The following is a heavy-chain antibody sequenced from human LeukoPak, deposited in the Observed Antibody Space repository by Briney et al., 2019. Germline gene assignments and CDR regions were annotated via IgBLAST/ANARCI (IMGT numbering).Heavy chain of an antibody. V-gene: IGHV3-30-3*01. CDR2: ISYDGSNK. J-gene: IGHJ3*02. Sequence: GGSLRLSCAASGFTFSSYAMHWVRRAPGKGLEWVAVISYDGSNKYYADSVKGRFTISRDNSKNTLYLQMNSLRAEDTAVYYCARDPGDAFDIWGQGTMVTVSS. CDR3: ARDPGDAFDI. CDR1: GFTFSSYA.